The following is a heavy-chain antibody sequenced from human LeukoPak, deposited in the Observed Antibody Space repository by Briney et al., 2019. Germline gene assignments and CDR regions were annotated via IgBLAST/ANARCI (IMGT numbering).Heavy chain of an antibody. D-gene: IGHD3-10*01. CDR3: AGDTGSGSYIPAFDI. CDR1: GFIVSSNY. CDR2: LYSSGST. J-gene: IGHJ3*02. V-gene: IGHV3-66*01. Sequence: EGSLRLSCAASGFIVSSNYMSWVRQAPGKGLECVSLLYSSGSTFSADSVKGRFIISRDNSKNTLYLQMNIQRAEDTAVYDCAGDTGSGSYIPAFDIWGLGTRVTVSS.